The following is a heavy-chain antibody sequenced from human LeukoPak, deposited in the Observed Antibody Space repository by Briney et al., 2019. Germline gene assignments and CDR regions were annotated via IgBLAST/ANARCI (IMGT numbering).Heavy chain of an antibody. J-gene: IGHJ4*02. V-gene: IGHV3-21*01. CDR3: ARDLDCSTTSCTGSFGY. D-gene: IGHD2-2*01. Sequence: GGSLRLSCAASGFTFRSYTMSWVRQAPGKGLEWVSSISTTSVYIYYADSVKGRFTISRDNAKNSLSLQMNSLRVEDTAFYYCARDLDCSTTSCTGSFGYWGQGTLVTVSS. CDR2: ISTTSVYI. CDR1: GFTFRSYT.